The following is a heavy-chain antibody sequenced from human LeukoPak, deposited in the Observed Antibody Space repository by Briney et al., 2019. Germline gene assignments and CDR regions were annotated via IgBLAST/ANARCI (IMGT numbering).Heavy chain of an antibody. J-gene: IGHJ4*02. Sequence: GGSLRLSCAASGFTFSSYAMSWVRQAPGKGLEWVSAISGSGGSTYYADSVKGRFTISRDNSKNTLYLQMNSLKTEDTAVYYCTRPRSPSPPGSSEFDYWGQGTLVTVSS. CDR3: TRPRSPSPPGSSEFDY. D-gene: IGHD6-6*01. V-gene: IGHV3-23*01. CDR1: GFTFSSYA. CDR2: ISGSGGST.